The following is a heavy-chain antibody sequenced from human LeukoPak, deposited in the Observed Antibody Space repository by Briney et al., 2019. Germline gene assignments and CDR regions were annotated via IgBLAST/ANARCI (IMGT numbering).Heavy chain of an antibody. J-gene: IGHJ4*02. CDR1: GGSISSSGYY. V-gene: IGHV4-39*07. D-gene: IGHD1-14*01. CDR2: IYYSGST. CDR3: ARRRAYNHDY. Sequence: PSETLPLTCTVSGGSISSSGYYWGWIRQPPGKGLEWIGSIYYSGSTYYNPSLKSRVTISVDTSKNQFSLKLSSVTAADTAVYYCARRRAYNHDYWGQGTLVTVSS.